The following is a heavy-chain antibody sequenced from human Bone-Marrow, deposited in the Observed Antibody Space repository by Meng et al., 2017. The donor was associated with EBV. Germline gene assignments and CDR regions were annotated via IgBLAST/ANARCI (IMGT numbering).Heavy chain of an antibody. Sequence: GRLVESAGGVVNAVRSMRLSCASDGVTFTNYGMHWVRQAPGKGLEWVALIWYDGSNEFYADSVKGRFTISRDNSKNTLYLQMNNLRAEDTALYYCASSTPGGRPDYWGQGTLVTVSS. CDR2: IWYDGSNE. CDR3: ASSTPGGRPDY. CDR1: GVTFTNYG. V-gene: IGHV3-33*01. J-gene: IGHJ4*02. D-gene: IGHD3-16*01.